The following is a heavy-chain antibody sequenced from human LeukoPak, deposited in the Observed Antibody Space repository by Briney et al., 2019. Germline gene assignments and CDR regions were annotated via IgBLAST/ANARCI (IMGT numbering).Heavy chain of an antibody. V-gene: IGHV3-11*01. J-gene: IGHJ4*02. CDR1: GFTFSDYY. Sequence: PGGSLRLSCAASGFTFSDYYMSWIRQAPGKGLEWVSYISSSGSTIYYADSVKGRFTISRDNAKNSLYLQMNSLKAEDTAVYYCVRDILYYDSRTVFDYWGQGTLVTVSS. CDR2: ISSSGSTI. CDR3: VRDILYYDSRTVFDY. D-gene: IGHD3-3*01.